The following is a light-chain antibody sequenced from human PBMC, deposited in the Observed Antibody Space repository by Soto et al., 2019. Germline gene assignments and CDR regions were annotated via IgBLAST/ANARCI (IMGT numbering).Light chain of an antibody. Sequence: ELASTQSPGTPTLYSGQIPTLSRSASQSVSSSYLAWYQQKPGQAPRLLIYGASSRATGIPERFSGSGSGTDFTLTIRRLETEDFAVYYCQQYGSSPPRLNLGGGHKVAIK. J-gene: IGKJ4*01. V-gene: IGKV3-20*01. CDR3: QQYGSSPPRLN. CDR1: QSVSSSY. CDR2: GAS.